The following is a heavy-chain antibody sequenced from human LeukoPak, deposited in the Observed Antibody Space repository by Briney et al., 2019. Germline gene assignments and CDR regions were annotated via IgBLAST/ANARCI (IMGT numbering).Heavy chain of an antibody. Sequence: ASVKVSCKASGYTFTSHGISWVRQAPGQGLEWMGWISAYNGNTNYAQKLQGRVTMTTDTSTSTAYMELRSLRSDDTAVYYCARDLGPYIVVVPAAIGYWGQGTLVTVSS. CDR2: ISAYNGNT. CDR3: ARDLGPYIVVVPAAIGY. CDR1: GYTFTSHG. V-gene: IGHV1-18*01. D-gene: IGHD2-2*01. J-gene: IGHJ4*02.